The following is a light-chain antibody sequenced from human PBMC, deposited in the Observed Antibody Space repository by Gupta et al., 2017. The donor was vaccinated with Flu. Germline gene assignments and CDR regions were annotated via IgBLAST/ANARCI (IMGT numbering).Light chain of an antibody. V-gene: IGLV7-46*01. CDR1: TGPVTNAHF. CDR3: FLTFIGGRPR. J-gene: IGLJ2*01. CDR2: DAD. Sequence: QPIVTQEASLTVSPGGTFTLTCASSTGPVTNAHFPYWVQQRPGRAPRALLYDADKRHSWTPARFSGSFIGGRVALTLSAAQPEDEADYYCFLTFIGGRPRVGGGTKLTV.